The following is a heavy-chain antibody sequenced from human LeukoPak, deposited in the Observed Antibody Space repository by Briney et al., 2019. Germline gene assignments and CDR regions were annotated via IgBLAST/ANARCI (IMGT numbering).Heavy chain of an antibody. D-gene: IGHD5-12*01. CDR1: GYTFSNYG. J-gene: IGHJ4*02. CDR3: ARGYSGYDSGYFDY. V-gene: IGHV1-69*13. Sequence: SVKVSCKTSGYTFSNYGISWVRQAPGQGLEWMGGIIPIFGTANYAQKFQGRVTITADESTSTAYMELSSLRSEDTAVYYCARGYSGYDSGYFDYWGQGTLVTVSS. CDR2: IIPIFGTA.